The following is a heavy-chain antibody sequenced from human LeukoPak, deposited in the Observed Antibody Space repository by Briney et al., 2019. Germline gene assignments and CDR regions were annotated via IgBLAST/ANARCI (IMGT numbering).Heavy chain of an antibody. V-gene: IGHV3-21*01. CDR2: ISSSSSSYI. Sequence: PGGSLRLSCAASGFTFSSYSMNWVRQAPGKGLEWVSSISSSSSSYIYYADSVKGRFTISRDNAKNSLYLQMNSLRAEDTAVYYCARAKSSSSWHDYWGQGTLVTVSS. D-gene: IGHD6-13*01. CDR1: GFTFSSYS. CDR3: ARAKSSSSWHDY. J-gene: IGHJ4*02.